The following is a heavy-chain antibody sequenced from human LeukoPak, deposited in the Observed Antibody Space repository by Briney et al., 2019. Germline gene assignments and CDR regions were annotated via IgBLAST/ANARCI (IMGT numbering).Heavy chain of an antibody. D-gene: IGHD2-2*02. Sequence: PGGSLRLSCAASGFTFSSYAMSWVRQAPGKGLEWVSAISGSGGSTYYADSVKGRFTISRDNAKNSLYLQMNSLRAEDTAVYYCARVSRYVNIVPAALRNYYYYYMDVWGKGTTVTVSS. V-gene: IGHV3-23*01. CDR2: ISGSGGST. CDR3: ARVSRYVNIVPAALRNYYYYYMDV. CDR1: GFTFSSYA. J-gene: IGHJ6*03.